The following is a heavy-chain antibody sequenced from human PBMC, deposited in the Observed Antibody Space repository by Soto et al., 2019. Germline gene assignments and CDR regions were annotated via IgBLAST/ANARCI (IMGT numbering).Heavy chain of an antibody. CDR3: ASGPIAAPSGYYYYGMDV. V-gene: IGHV1-69*12. J-gene: IGHJ6*02. CDR1: GGTFSSYA. CDR2: IIPIFGTA. D-gene: IGHD6-6*01. Sequence: QVQLVQSGAEVKKPGSSVKVSCKASGGTFSSYAISWVRQAPGQGLEWMGGIIPIFGTANYAQKFQGRVTITADESTSTAYMELSSLRSEDTAVYYCASGPIAAPSGYYYYGMDVWGQGTTVTVSS.